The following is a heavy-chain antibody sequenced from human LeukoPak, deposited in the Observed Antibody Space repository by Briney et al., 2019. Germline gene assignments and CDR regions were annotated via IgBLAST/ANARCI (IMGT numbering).Heavy chain of an antibody. CDR1: GYTFIGYY. D-gene: IGHD1/OR15-1a*01. Sequence: GASVKVSCKASGYTFIGYYIHWVRQAPGQGLEWMGWINPKSGGTKYAQKFQGRVTMTRDTSISTAYMGLNRLRSDDTAVYYRARVMNREGTNYWGQGTLVTVSS. J-gene: IGHJ4*02. CDR3: ARVMNREGTNY. CDR2: INPKSGGT. V-gene: IGHV1-2*02.